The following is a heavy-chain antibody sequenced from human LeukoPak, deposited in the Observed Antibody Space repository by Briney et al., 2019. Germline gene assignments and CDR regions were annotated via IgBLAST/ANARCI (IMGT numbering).Heavy chain of an antibody. V-gene: IGHV3-23*01. J-gene: IGHJ4*02. CDR3: AKSLLIKYYYGSGSYYNVPY. Sequence: GGSLRLSCAASGFTFSSYAMSWVRQAPGKGLEWVSAISGSGGSTYYADSVKGRFTISRDNSKNTLYLQMNSLRAEDTAVYYCAKSLLIKYYYGSGSYYNVPYWGQGTLVTVSS. CDR2: ISGSGGST. CDR1: GFTFSSYA. D-gene: IGHD3-10*01.